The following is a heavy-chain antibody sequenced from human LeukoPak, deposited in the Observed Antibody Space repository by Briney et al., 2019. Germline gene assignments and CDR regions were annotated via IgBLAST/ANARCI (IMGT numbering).Heavy chain of an antibody. V-gene: IGHV3-21*01. CDR1: GFTFSLYR. CDR2: ISSSSESI. Sequence: PGGSLRLSCVASGFTFSLYRMNWVRQAPGKGLEWVSSISSSSESIDYADSLKGRFTISRDNAKNSLYLQMNSLRAEDTAVYYRVRDPYCSRTGCEHYYYYYGLDVWGQGTTVTVSS. CDR3: VRDPYCSRTGCEHYYYYYGLDV. D-gene: IGHD2-2*01. J-gene: IGHJ6*02.